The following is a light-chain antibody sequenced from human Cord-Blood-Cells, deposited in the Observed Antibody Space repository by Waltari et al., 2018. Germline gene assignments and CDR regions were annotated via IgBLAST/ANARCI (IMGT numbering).Light chain of an antibody. Sequence: EIVLTQSPATLSLSPGERPTLSCRASQSVSRYLAWYQQKPGQAPRLLIYDTSNRATGIPARFSGSGSGTDFTLTISSLEPEDFAVYYCQQRSNWPGVTFGGGTKVEIK. CDR3: QQRSNWPGVT. CDR1: QSVSRY. CDR2: DTS. J-gene: IGKJ4*01. V-gene: IGKV3-11*01.